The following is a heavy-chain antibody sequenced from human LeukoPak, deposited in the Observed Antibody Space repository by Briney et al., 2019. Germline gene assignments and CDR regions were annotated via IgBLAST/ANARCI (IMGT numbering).Heavy chain of an antibody. Sequence: GGSLRLSCAASGFTFSSYAMHWVRQAPGKGLEGVAVISYDGSDKYYADSVKGRFTISRDNSKNTLYLQMNSLRAEDTAVYYCARSKGGELLFGMDYWGQGTLVTVSS. V-gene: IGHV3-30-3*01. D-gene: IGHD1-26*01. CDR2: ISYDGSDK. J-gene: IGHJ4*02. CDR1: GFTFSSYA. CDR3: ARSKGGELLFGMDY.